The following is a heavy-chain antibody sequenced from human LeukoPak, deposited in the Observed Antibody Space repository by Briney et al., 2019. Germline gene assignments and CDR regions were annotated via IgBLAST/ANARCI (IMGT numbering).Heavy chain of an antibody. J-gene: IGHJ4*02. V-gene: IGHV2-5*02. CDR1: GFSLSTRGVG. CDR2: IYWDDDK. Sequence: SGPTLVNPTQTLTLTCTFSGFSLSTRGVGVGWIRQPPGKALEWLSLIYWDDDKRYSPSLKSSLTITKTTSKHQVVLTMTNMDPVDTATYYCAHSGAYYYDSSGFDYWGQGTLVTVSS. D-gene: IGHD3-22*01. CDR3: AHSGAYYYDSSGFDY.